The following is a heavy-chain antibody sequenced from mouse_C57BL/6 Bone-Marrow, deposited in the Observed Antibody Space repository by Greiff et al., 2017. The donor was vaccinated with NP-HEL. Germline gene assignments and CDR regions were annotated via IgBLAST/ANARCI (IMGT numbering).Heavy chain of an antibody. CDR2: INPSNGGT. J-gene: IGHJ1*03. D-gene: IGHD1-1*01. V-gene: IGHV1-53*01. CDR3: ARGQLTTVDWYFDV. Sequence: QVQLKRPGTELVKPGASVKLSCKASGYTFTSYWMHWVKQRPGQGLEWIGNINPSNGGTNYNEKFKSKATLTVDKSSSTAYMQLSSLTSEDSAVYYCARGQLTTVDWYFDVWGTGTTVTVSS. CDR1: GYTFTSYW.